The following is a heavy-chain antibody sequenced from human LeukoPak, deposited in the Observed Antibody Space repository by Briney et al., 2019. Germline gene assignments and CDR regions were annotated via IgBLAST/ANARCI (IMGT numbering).Heavy chain of an antibody. CDR2: ILITDRI. CDR3: ARDGGYPVVGAFDS. CDR1: GGSISSYY. Sequence: SETLSLTCTVSGGSISSYYWSWIRQPAGKGLEWIGRILITDRINYNPSLESRVTLSVDPSKNQFSLKLSSVTAADTAVYYCARDGGYPVVGAFDSLGQGTRVTVSS. V-gene: IGHV4-4*07. D-gene: IGHD3-22*01. J-gene: IGHJ3*02.